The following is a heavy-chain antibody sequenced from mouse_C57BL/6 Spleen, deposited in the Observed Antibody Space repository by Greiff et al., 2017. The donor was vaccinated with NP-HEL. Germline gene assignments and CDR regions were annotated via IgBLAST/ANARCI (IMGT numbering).Heavy chain of an antibody. CDR1: GFTFSSYG. J-gene: IGHJ2*01. D-gene: IGHD1-1*01. CDR2: ISSGGSYT. V-gene: IGHV5-6*01. CDR3: ARHRDYGSSYDYFDY. Sequence: EVKLMESGGDLVKPGGSLKLSCAASGFTFSSYGMSWVRQTPDKRLEWVATISSGGSYTYYPDSVKGRFTISRDNAKNTLYLQMSSLKSEDTAMYYCARHRDYGSSYDYFDYWGQGTTLTVSS.